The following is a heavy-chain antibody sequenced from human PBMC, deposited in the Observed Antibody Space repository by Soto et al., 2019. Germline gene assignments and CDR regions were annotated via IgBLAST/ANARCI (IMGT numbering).Heavy chain of an antibody. CDR3: AKDHSIGSTGYYTLYDH. Sequence: QVQLVESGGGVVQPGRSLTLSCAASGFTFSSYGMHWVRQAPGKGLVWVAVISYDGSNKYYADSVKGRFAISRDYSKNTVYPQMNSLRAEDTAVYYCAKDHSIGSTGYYTLYDHWCQGTLFTVSS. CDR1: GFTFSSYG. J-gene: IGHJ4*02. V-gene: IGHV3-30*18. D-gene: IGHD3-22*01. CDR2: ISYDGSNK.